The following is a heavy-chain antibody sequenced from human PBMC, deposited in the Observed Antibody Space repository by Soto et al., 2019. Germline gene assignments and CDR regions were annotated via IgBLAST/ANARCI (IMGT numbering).Heavy chain of an antibody. Sequence: ASVKVSCKSSGYTFTSHGITWVRQAPGQGLELVGWISGYSRDTNYAQKFQGRVSMTTDTFTSTAYMDLSSLTSDDTAVYYCARSTRDYAGYDAYWGQGTLVTVSS. V-gene: IGHV1-18*01. D-gene: IGHD4-17*01. CDR3: ARSTRDYAGYDAY. CDR2: ISGYSRDT. J-gene: IGHJ4*02. CDR1: GYTFTSHG.